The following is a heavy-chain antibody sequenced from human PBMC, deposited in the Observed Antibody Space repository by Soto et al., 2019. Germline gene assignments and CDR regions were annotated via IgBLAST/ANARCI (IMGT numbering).Heavy chain of an antibody. Sequence: QVQLQESGPGLVKPSQTLSLTCTVSGGSISSGDYYWSWIRQPPGKGLEWIGYIYYSGSTYYNPSLKSXXTXSXATSKNQFSLKLSSVTAADTAVYYCANSGYYHYFDYWGQGTLVTVSS. CDR1: GGSISSGDYY. D-gene: IGHD3-22*01. CDR3: ANSGYYHYFDY. CDR2: IYYSGST. J-gene: IGHJ4*02. V-gene: IGHV4-30-4*01.